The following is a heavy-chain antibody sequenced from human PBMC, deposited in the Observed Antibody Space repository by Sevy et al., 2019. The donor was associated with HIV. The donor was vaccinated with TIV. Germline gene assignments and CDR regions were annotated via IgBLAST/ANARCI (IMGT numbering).Heavy chain of an antibody. CDR2: IFYTGNT. Sequence: SETLSLTCTVSGVSVSSDNYYWIWIRQSPGKGLEWIGYIFYTGNTNYNPSLKSRVTISVDTSKSQFCLKLNSMTAADTAVYYFARGYYNVLTPGGWLDAWGQGTLVTVSS. CDR3: ARGYYNVLTPGGWLDA. CDR1: GVSVSSDNYY. V-gene: IGHV4-61*01. D-gene: IGHD3-9*01. J-gene: IGHJ5*02.